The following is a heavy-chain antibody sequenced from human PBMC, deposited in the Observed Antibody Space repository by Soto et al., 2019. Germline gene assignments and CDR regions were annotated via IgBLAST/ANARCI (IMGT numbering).Heavy chain of an antibody. CDR2: ISGSGGST. J-gene: IGHJ3*02. D-gene: IGHD2-15*01. CDR3: AKDRRYCSGGSCYSLSKDAFDI. CDR1: GFTFSSYA. V-gene: IGHV3-23*01. Sequence: GGSLRLSCAASGFTFSSYAMSWVRQAPGKGLEWVSAISGSGGSTYYADSVKGRFTISRDNSKNTLYLQMNSLRAEDTAVYYCAKDRRYCSGGSCYSLSKDAFDIWGRGTMVTVSS.